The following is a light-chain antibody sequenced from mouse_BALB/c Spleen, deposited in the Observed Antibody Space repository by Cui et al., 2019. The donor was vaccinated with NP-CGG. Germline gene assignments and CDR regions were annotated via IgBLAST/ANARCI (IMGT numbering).Light chain of an antibody. Sequence: QAVVTQESALTTSPGETVTLTCRSSTGAVTTSNYANWVQEKPDHLFTGLIGGTNNRAPGVPSRFSGSLIGHKAALTITGAQTEDEAIYFCALWYSNHWVFSGGTKLTVL. J-gene: IGLJ1*01. CDR2: GTN. CDR3: ALWYSNHWV. CDR1: TGAVTTSNY. V-gene: IGLV1*01.